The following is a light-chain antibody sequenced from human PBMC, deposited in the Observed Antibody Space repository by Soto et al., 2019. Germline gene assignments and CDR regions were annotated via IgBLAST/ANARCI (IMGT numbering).Light chain of an antibody. CDR1: SSNIGSNT. CDR2: SNN. V-gene: IGLV1-44*01. J-gene: IGLJ1*01. CDR3: GAGDDGMNSRGV. Sequence: QSVLTQPPSASGTPGQRVTISCSGSSSNIGSNTVNWYQQLPGTAPKLLIYSNNQRPSGVPDRFSGCKTGTSAALAISGLLSYEEEDEYCGAGDDGMNSRGVFGTGTKVTVL.